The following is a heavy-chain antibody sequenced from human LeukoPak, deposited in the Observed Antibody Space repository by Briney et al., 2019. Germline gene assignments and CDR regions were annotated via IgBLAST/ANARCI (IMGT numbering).Heavy chain of an antibody. CDR2: IKEDGREK. D-gene: IGHD6-13*01. CDR1: GFTFSNYW. J-gene: IGHJ4*02. V-gene: IGHV3-7*01. CDR3: ASGRQLGY. Sequence: GGSLRLSCAASGFTFSNYWMSWVRQAPGKGLEGVANIKEDGREKYYVDSVKGRFTISRDNARNSLYLQMNSLRAEDTAVYYCASGRQLGYWGQGTLVTVSS.